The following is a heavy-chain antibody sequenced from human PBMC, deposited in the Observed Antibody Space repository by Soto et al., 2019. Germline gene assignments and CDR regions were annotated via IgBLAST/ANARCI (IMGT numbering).Heavy chain of an antibody. V-gene: IGHV4-39*01. CDR1: GGSISSSSYY. CDR2: IYYSGST. Sequence: QLQLQESGPGLLKPSETLSLTCSVSGGSISSSSYYWGWIRQPPGKGLQWIGTIYYSGSTYYNPSLKSRVTISVDTSKNQFSLKLSSVTAADTAVYYCASSDGGSTIDYWGQGALVTVFS. CDR3: ASSDGGSTIDY. J-gene: IGHJ4*02.